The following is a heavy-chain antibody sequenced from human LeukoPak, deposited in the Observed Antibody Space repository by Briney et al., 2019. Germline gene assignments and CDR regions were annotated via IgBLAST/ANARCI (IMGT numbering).Heavy chain of an antibody. CDR1: GFPFSSYA. CDR3: AKDPGELLTFDY. Sequence: GGSLSLSCAASGFPFSSYAMSWVRQAPGKGLEWVSAISGSGGSTYYADSVKGRFTISRDNSKNTLYLQMNSLRAEDTAVYYCAKDPGELLTFDYWGQGTLVTVSS. D-gene: IGHD1-26*01. J-gene: IGHJ4*02. CDR2: ISGSGGST. V-gene: IGHV3-23*01.